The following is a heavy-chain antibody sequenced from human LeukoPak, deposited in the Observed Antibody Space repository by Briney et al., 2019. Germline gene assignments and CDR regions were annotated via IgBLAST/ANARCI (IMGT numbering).Heavy chain of an antibody. J-gene: IGHJ4*02. CDR2: ISTSGRT. CDR3: ARTNYDSSGYYSKFDY. Sequence: SETLSLTCTVSGGSISSYSWSWIRQPAGKGLEWFGRISTSGRTNYNPSLKSRVTMSVDTSKNQFSLKLSSVTVADTAVYDCARTNYDSSGYYSKFDYWGQGALVTVSS. D-gene: IGHD3-22*01. V-gene: IGHV4-4*07. CDR1: GGSISSYS.